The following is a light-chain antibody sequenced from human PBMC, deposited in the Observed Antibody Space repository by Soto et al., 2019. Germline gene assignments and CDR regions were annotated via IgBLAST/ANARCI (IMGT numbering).Light chain of an antibody. CDR3: STWDDSLTGLV. CDR2: KND. J-gene: IGLJ3*02. CDR1: SSNIGSNY. Sequence: QSALTQPPSTSGTPGQGVSISCSGSSSNIGSNYVYWYQQLPGRAPRLIMYKNDQRPSGVPDRFSGSKSGTSASLAISGLRSEDEAVYHCSTWDDSLTGLVFGGGTKLTVL. V-gene: IGLV1-47*01.